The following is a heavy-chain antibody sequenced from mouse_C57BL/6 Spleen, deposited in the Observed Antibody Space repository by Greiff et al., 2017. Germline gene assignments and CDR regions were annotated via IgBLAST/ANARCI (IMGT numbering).Heavy chain of an antibody. CDR3: AGQERYFDV. CDR2: ISGGGGNT. CDR1: GFTFSSYT. Sequence: DVQLVESGGGLVKPGGSLKLSCAASGFTFSSYTMSWVRQTPEKRLEWVATISGGGGNTYYPDSVKGRFTISRGNAKNTLYLQMSSLRSEDTALYYCAGQERYFDVWGTGTTVTVSS. J-gene: IGHJ1*03. V-gene: IGHV5-9*01.